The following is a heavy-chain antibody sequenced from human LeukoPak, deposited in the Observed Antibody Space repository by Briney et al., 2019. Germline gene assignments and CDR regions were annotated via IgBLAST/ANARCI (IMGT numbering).Heavy chain of an antibody. V-gene: IGHV4-34*01. CDR1: GGSFSGYY. D-gene: IGHD6-19*01. J-gene: IGHJ4*02. CDR2: INHSGST. Sequence: SETLSLTCAVYGGSFSGYYWSWIRQPPGKGLEWIGEINHSGSTNYNPSLKSRVTISVDTSKNQFSLKLSSVTAADTAVYYCARDNQTRGWAPHYFTYGGKGILVTVSS. CDR3: ARDNQTRGWAPHYFTY.